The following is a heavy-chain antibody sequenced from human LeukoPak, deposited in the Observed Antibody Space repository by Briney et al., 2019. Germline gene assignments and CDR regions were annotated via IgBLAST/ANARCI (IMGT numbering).Heavy chain of an antibody. J-gene: IGHJ4*02. CDR3: ATGSYSGGFDK. CDR1: GGSISPFQ. CDR2: IRNTGSA. V-gene: IGHV4-4*07. D-gene: IGHD2-8*02. Sequence: SETLSLTCTVSGGSISPFQWSWIRQSAGKRLEWIGLIRNTGSADYNPSLKSRVTLSIDTSKSQISLRLTSVTGADTAVYYCATGSYSGGFDKWGQGTLVIVSS.